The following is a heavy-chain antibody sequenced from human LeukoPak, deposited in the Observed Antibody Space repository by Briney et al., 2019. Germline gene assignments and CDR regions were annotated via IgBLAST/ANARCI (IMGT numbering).Heavy chain of an antibody. CDR1: GFSVSNNY. V-gene: IGHV3-11*04. D-gene: IGHD5-24*01. Sequence: GGSLRLSCAASGFSVSNNYMSWVRQAPGKGLEWVAIISSDGGTYYDGSTYHADSVKGRFTISRDNAKNTLFLQMNGLRADDTAVYYCARDREMTNTAFDIWGRGTMVTVSS. J-gene: IGHJ3*02. CDR3: ARDREMTNTAFDI. CDR2: ISSDGGTYYDGST.